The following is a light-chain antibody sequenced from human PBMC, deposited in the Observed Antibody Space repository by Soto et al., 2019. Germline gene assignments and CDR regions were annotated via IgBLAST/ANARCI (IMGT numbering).Light chain of an antibody. CDR1: QSVSSN. J-gene: IGKJ1*01. CDR2: DAS. V-gene: IGKV3-15*01. Sequence: EMVMTQSPATLSVSPGETATLSCRASQSVSSNLAWYQQKPGQTPRLLIYDASTRATGIPARFSGSGSGTEFSLTIGSLQSEALAVYYCQQYNAGPPQTFGQGTTVEIK. CDR3: QQYNAGPPQT.